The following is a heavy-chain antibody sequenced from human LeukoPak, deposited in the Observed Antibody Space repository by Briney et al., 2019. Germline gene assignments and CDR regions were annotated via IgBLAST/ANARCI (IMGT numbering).Heavy chain of an antibody. Sequence: QTGGSLRLSCAASGFTFDDYAVHWVRQAPGKGLEWVSGISWNSGSIGYADSVKGRFTISRDNSKNTLYLQMNSLRAEDTAVYYCAKEGMIVVVRVTEAGGYWGQGTLVTVSS. CDR1: GFTFDDYA. J-gene: IGHJ4*02. CDR2: ISWNSGSI. CDR3: AKEGMIVVVRVTEAGGY. D-gene: IGHD3-22*01. V-gene: IGHV3-9*01.